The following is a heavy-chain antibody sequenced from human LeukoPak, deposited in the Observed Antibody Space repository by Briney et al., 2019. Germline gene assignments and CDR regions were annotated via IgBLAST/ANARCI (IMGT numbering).Heavy chain of an antibody. CDR3: ARDYTEGDDSSGTTSF. D-gene: IGHD3-22*01. V-gene: IGHV4-30-4*01. Sequence: SETLCLTCTVSGGSISSGDYYWSWIRQPPGKGLEWIEYIYYSGSTYYNPSLKSRVTISVDTSKNQFSLKLSSVTAADTAVYYCARDYTEGDDSSGTTSFWGQGTLVTVSS. CDR2: IYYSGST. J-gene: IGHJ4*02. CDR1: GGSISSGDYY.